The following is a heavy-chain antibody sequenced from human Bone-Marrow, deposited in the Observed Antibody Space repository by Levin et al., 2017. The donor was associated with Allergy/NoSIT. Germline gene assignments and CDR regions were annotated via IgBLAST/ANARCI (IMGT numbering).Heavy chain of an antibody. J-gene: IGHJ5*02. CDR1: GGSISSYY. CDR3: ARHVSSWDYWFDP. V-gene: IGHV4-59*08. D-gene: IGHD6-13*01. Sequence: SETLSLTCTVSGGSISSYYWSWIRQPPGKGLEWIGYIYYSGSTNYNPSLKSRVTISVDTSKNQFSLKLSSVTAADTAVYYCARHVSSWDYWFDPWGQGTLVTVSS. CDR2: IYYSGST.